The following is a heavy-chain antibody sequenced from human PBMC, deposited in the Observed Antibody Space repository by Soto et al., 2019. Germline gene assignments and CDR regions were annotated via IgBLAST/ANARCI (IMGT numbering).Heavy chain of an antibody. Sequence: ASVKVSCKASGYTFTSYGISWVRQAPGQGLEWMGWISAYNGNTNYAQKLQGRVTMTTDTSTSTAYMELRSLRSDDTAVYYCARCCDSSTGYWVNYYYYYYMDVWGKGTTVTVSS. CDR1: GYTFTSYG. V-gene: IGHV1-18*01. D-gene: IGHD2-21*01. CDR2: ISAYNGNT. J-gene: IGHJ6*03. CDR3: ARCCDSSTGYWVNYYYYYYMDV.